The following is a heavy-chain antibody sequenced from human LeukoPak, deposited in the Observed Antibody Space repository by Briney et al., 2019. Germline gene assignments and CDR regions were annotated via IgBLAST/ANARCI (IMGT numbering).Heavy chain of an antibody. CDR2: SDDSGNT. CDR3: ARAARRPDGWTGGSYH. CDR1: GGSISGHK. Sequence: MSSETLSLTCTVSGGSISGHKWAWIRQPAGKGLEWLGRSDDSGNTNYNPSLESRLTVSIDKFNNQVFMKLNSVTAADTAVYYCARAARRPDGWTGGSYHWGQGIPVTVSS. D-gene: IGHD5-24*01. J-gene: IGHJ4*02. V-gene: IGHV4-4*07.